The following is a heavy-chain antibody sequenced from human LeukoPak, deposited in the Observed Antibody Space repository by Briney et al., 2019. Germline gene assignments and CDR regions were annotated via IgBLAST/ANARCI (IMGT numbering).Heavy chain of an antibody. D-gene: IGHD1-26*01. CDR1: GFTFSSYA. V-gene: IGHV3-21*01. J-gene: IGHJ3*02. Sequence: GGSLRLSCAASGFTFSSYAMSWVRQAPGKGLEWVSSISSSSSYIYYADSVKGRFTISRDNAKNSLYLQMNSLRAEDTAVYYCARSHATNDAFDIWGQGTMVTVSS. CDR2: ISSSSSYI. CDR3: ARSHATNDAFDI.